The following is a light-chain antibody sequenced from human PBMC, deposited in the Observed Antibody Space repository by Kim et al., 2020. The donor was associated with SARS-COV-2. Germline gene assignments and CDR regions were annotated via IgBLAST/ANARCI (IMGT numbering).Light chain of an antibody. CDR1: QSVSSSY. J-gene: IGKJ1*01. CDR3: QQDYNLPRT. CDR2: GAS. V-gene: IGKV3D-7*01. Sequence: PGERVTISCRASQSVSSSYLTWYQQKPGQAPRLPIYGASTRATGIPARFSGSGSGTDFTLTISSLQPEDFAVYYCQQDYNLPRTFGQGTKVDIK.